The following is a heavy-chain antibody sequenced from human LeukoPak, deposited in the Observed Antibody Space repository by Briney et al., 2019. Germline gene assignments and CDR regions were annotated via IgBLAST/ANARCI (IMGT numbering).Heavy chain of an antibody. CDR3: ARGYYYGSGSYYFDY. D-gene: IGHD3-10*01. Sequence: ASVKVSCKTSGYTFTNHGISWVRQAPGQGLEWMGWISGYNGNTNYVQKFRGRITMTTDTSTSTAYLQLRSLRSDDTALYYCARGYYYGSGSYYFDYWGQGTLVTVSS. J-gene: IGHJ4*02. V-gene: IGHV1-18*01. CDR2: ISGYNGNT. CDR1: GYTFTNHG.